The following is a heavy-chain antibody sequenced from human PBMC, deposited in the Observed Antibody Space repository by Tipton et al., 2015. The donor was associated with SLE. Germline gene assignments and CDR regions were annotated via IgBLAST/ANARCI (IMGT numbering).Heavy chain of an antibody. CDR1: GGSISSGGYY. V-gene: IGHV4-31*03. CDR3: ARSTMVRGVINYAFDI. D-gene: IGHD3-10*01. CDR2: INHSGST. J-gene: IGHJ3*02. Sequence: LSLTCTVSGGSISSGGYYWSWIRQHPGKGLEWIGEINHSGSTNYNPSLKSRVTISVDTSKNQFSLKLSSVTAADTAVYYCARSTMVRGVINYAFDIWGQGTMVTVSS.